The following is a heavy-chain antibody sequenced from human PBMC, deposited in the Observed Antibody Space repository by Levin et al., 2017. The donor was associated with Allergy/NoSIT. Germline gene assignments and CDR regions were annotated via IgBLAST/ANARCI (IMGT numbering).Heavy chain of an antibody. Sequence: NGSGPTLVKPTETLTLTCSVSGFSLSHPGMAVTWVRQPPGKALEWLGHIFSNDEKSYSSSLKSRLTISKDTSKSQVVLTLTNMDPVDTATYYCARMSPLSSSNKGISLDYWGQGNLVSVS. V-gene: IGHV2-26*01. CDR2: IFSNDEK. J-gene: IGHJ4*02. CDR3: ARMSPLSSSNKGISLDY. CDR1: GFSLSHPGMA. D-gene: IGHD1/OR15-1a*01.